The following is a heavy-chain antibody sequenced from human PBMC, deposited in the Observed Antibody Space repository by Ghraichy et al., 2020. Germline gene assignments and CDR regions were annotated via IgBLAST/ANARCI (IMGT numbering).Heavy chain of an antibody. J-gene: IGHJ4*02. Sequence: SETLSLTCTVSGGSISSSSYYWGWIRQPPGKGLEWIGSIYYSGSTYYNPSLKSRVTISVDTSKNQFSLKLSSVTAADTAVYYCARLTAYCGGDCPRDYWGQGTLVTVSS. CDR1: GGSISSSSYY. V-gene: IGHV4-39*01. CDR3: ARLTAYCGGDCPRDY. CDR2: IYYSGST. D-gene: IGHD2-21*02.